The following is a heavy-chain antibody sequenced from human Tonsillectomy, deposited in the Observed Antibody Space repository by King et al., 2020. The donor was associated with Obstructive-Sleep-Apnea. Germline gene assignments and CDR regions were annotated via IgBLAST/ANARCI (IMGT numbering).Heavy chain of an antibody. J-gene: IGHJ6*02. CDR2: IYYSGST. CDR1: GGSISSYY. V-gene: IGHV4-59*08. D-gene: IGHD1-26*01. CDR3: AKQEYSGSYYYNYGMDV. Sequence: QLQESGPGLVKPSETLSLTCSVSGGSISSYYWSWIRQPPGKGLEWIGYIYYSGSTNYNPSLKSRVTISVDTSKNQFSLKLSSVTAADPAVYYCAKQEYSGSYYYNYGMDVWGQGTTVTVSS.